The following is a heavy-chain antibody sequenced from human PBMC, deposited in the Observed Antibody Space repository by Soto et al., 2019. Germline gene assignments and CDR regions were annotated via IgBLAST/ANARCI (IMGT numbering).Heavy chain of an antibody. V-gene: IGHV4-30-4*01. CDR1: GGSISSGDYY. Sequence: SETLSLTCTVSGGSISSGDYYWSWIRQPPGKGLEWIGYIYYSGSTYYNPSLKSRVTISVDTSKNQFSLKLSSVTAADTAVYYCARDYYGSGSYYNRYFDYWGQGTLVTVSS. CDR3: ARDYYGSGSYYNRYFDY. D-gene: IGHD3-10*01. J-gene: IGHJ4*02. CDR2: IYYSGST.